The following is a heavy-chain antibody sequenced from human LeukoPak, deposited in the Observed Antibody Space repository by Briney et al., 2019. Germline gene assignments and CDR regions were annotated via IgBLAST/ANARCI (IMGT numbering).Heavy chain of an antibody. V-gene: IGHV4-34*01. CDR1: GGSFSGYY. Sequence: SETLSLTCAVYGGSFSGYYWSWIRQPPGKGLEWIGEINHSGSTNYNPSLKSRVTISVDTSKNQFSLKLSSVTAADTAVYYCASHADTSWFDPWGQGTLVTVSS. CDR2: INHSGST. CDR3: ASHADTSWFDP. J-gene: IGHJ5*02.